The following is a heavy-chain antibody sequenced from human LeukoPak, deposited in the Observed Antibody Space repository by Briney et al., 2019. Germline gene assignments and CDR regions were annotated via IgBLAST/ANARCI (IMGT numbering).Heavy chain of an antibody. J-gene: IGHJ2*01. D-gene: IGHD1-26*01. Sequence: TSETLSLTCTVFGGSFSSYYWTWIRQPAGKGLEWIGRIYNSGTTNYSPSLESRVTMSLDTSKNRFSLSLSSVTAADTAVYYCARDRLGATGHWRIDVWGRGTLVTVSS. CDR3: ARDRLGATGHWRIDV. V-gene: IGHV4-4*07. CDR2: IYNSGTT. CDR1: GGSFSSYY.